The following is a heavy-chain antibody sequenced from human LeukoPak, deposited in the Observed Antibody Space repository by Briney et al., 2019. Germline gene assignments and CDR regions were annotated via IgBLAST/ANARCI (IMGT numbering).Heavy chain of an antibody. CDR3: ARSRRDGSELYYYGMDV. CDR1: GYTFTSYY. Sequence: ASVKVSCKASGYTFTSYYMHWVRQAPRQGLEWMGIINPSGGSTSYAQKFQGRVTMTRDTSTSTVYMELSSLRSEDTAVYYCARSRRDGSELYYYGMDVWGQGTTVTVSS. J-gene: IGHJ6*02. V-gene: IGHV1-46*01. D-gene: IGHD5-24*01. CDR2: INPSGGST.